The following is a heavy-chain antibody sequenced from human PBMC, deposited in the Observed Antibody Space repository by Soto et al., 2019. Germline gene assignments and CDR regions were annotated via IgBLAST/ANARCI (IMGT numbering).Heavy chain of an antibody. Sequence: GGSLRLSCEASGCAFSDYAMFWVRQAPGKGLEWVAAISGSSSRTFYAVSVKGRFTISRDSSKTTLYLQMNSLRAEDSAVYYCAKDRGYSSDWYSSISWFDSWGQGTVVTVSS. V-gene: IGHV3-23*01. CDR1: GCAFSDYA. CDR3: AKDRGYSSDWYSSISWFDS. CDR2: ISGSSSRT. J-gene: IGHJ5*01. D-gene: IGHD6-13*01.